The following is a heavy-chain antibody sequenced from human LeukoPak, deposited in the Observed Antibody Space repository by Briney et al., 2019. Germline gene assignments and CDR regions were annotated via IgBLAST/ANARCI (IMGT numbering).Heavy chain of an antibody. J-gene: IGHJ4*02. Sequence: GRSLRLSCVVSGFTFSSYGMHWVRQAPGKGLEWVAVISYDGSNKYYADSVKGRFTISRDNSKNTLYLQMNSLRAEDTAVYYCAKRGYYYDSSGYYSRTYFDYWGQGTLVIVSS. CDR1: GFTFSSYG. D-gene: IGHD3-22*01. V-gene: IGHV3-30*18. CDR2: ISYDGSNK. CDR3: AKRGYYYDSSGYYSRTYFDY.